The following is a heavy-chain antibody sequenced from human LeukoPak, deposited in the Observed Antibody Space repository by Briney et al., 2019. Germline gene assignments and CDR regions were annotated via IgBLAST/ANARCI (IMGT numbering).Heavy chain of an antibody. CDR1: GFSFSTYY. CDR3: ARENHGSFDY. V-gene: IGHV3-21*01. Sequence: GGSLRLSCAASGFSFSTYYVNWFRQASGKGLEWVSCISSSSSYIYYADSVRGRFAISRDNAKNSLYLQMNSLRAEDTAVYYCARENHGSFDYWGQGSLVTVSS. D-gene: IGHD1-14*01. J-gene: IGHJ4*02. CDR2: ISSSSSYI.